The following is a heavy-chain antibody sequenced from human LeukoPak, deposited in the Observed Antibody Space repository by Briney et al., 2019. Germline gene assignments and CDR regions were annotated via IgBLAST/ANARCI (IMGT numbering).Heavy chain of an antibody. CDR1: GGSFSGYY. CDR3: ASLSRRYSYGAYYFDY. D-gene: IGHD5-18*01. J-gene: IGHJ4*02. CDR2: INDSGGT. V-gene: IGHV4-34*01. Sequence: SETLSLTCAVYGGSFSGYYLSWIRQPPGKGLEWIGAINDSGGTNYNASPKRRVTISVDTSKNQLSLKLSSVTAADTAVYYCASLSRRYSYGAYYFDYWGQGTLVTVSS.